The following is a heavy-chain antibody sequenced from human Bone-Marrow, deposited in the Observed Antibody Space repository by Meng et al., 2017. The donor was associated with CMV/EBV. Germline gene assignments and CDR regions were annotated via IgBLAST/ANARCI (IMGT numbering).Heavy chain of an antibody. CDR1: GFTFGSYG. D-gene: IGHD1/OR15-1a*01. CDR3: ARGTRHPVLSGYYYGMDV. J-gene: IGHJ6*02. CDR2: ISDDGSNK. Sequence: GGSLRLSCAASGFTFGSYGMHWVRQAPGKGLEWVVVISDDGSNKQYAGSVKGRFTISRDNSKNTLHLQMSSLRVENTAVYFCARGTRHPVLSGYYYGMDVWGQGTAVTVSS. V-gene: IGHV3-30*03.